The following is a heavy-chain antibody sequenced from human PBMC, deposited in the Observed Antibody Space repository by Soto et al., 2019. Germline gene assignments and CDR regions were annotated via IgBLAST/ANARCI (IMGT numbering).Heavy chain of an antibody. CDR3: ARTAAAGKYYYGVDV. CDR1: GYSFTSYW. Sequence: GESLKSSCKGSGYSFTSYWIGWVRQMPGKGLEWMGIIYPGDSDTRYSPSFQGQVTISADKSISTAYLQWSSLKASDTAMYYCARTAAAGKYYYGVDVWGQGTTVTSP. CDR2: IYPGDSDT. D-gene: IGHD6-13*01. V-gene: IGHV5-51*01. J-gene: IGHJ6*02.